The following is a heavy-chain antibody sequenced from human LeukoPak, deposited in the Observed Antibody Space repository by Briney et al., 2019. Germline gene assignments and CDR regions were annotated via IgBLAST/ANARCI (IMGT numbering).Heavy chain of an antibody. CDR1: GFTFSSYG. D-gene: IGHD3-10*01. CDR3: ARSGRGVDSFYFYMDV. CDR2: ISYDGSNK. V-gene: IGHV3-30*03. J-gene: IGHJ6*03. Sequence: GGSLRLSCAASGFTFSSYGMHWVRQAPGKGLELVAVISYDGSNKYDADSVKGRFTISRDNSKNTLYLQMNSLRAEDTAVYYCARSGRGVDSFYFYMDVWGKGTTVTVSS.